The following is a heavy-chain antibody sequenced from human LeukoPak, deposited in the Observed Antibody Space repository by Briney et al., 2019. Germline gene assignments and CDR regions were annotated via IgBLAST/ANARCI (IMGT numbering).Heavy chain of an antibody. V-gene: IGHV3-23*01. Sequence: GGTLRLSCAASGFTISSNGMSWVRQARGKGLEWVSAISGSGGSTYYADSVKGRFTMSRDNSKNTLYLQMNSLRAEDTAVYYCARGVVIAPQTFDYWGQGTLVTVSS. D-gene: IGHD2-21*01. CDR3: ARGVVIAPQTFDY. CDR2: ISGSGGST. CDR1: GFTISSNG. J-gene: IGHJ4*02.